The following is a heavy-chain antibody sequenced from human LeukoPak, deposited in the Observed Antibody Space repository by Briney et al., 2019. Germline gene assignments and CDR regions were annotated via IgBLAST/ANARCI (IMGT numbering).Heavy chain of an antibody. CDR3: ARDSMVRGFIGRIRNWFDP. Sequence: PSETLSLTCTVSGGSISSGSYYWSWIRQPAGKGLEWIGRIYTSGSTNYNPSLKSRVTMSVDTSKNQFSLKLSSVTAADTAVYYCARDSMVRGFIGRIRNWFDPWGQGTLVTVSS. CDR2: IYTSGST. D-gene: IGHD3-10*01. J-gene: IGHJ5*02. CDR1: GGSISSGSYY. V-gene: IGHV4-61*02.